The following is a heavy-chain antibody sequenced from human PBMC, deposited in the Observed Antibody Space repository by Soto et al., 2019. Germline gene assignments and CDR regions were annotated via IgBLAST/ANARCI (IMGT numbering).Heavy chain of an antibody. J-gene: IGHJ4*02. CDR3: ARSGRVWRHLWFNY. Sequence: QVQLQESGPGLVNPSETLSLTCTVSGGSISSYYWSWIRQPPGKGLEWLGYIYYGGSTNYNPSLKCQGSISVAASKTQFSLKLNFVTPTDTAVYYCARSGRVWRHLWFNYWGQGTLVTVSS. CDR2: IYYGGST. CDR1: GGSISSYY. D-gene: IGHD5-18*01. V-gene: IGHV4-59*01.